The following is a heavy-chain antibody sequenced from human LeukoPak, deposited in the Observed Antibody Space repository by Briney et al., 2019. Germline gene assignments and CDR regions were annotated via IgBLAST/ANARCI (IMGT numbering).Heavy chain of an antibody. D-gene: IGHD3-22*01. V-gene: IGHV1-18*01. CDR2: ISAYNGNT. J-gene: IGHJ5*02. CDR3: ARDLSDYYDSSGYSNWFDP. Sequence: ASVKVSCKASGYTFTSYGISWVRQAPGQGLGWMGWISAYNGNTNYAQKLQGRVTMTTDTSTSTAYMELRSLRSDDTAVYYCARDLSDYYDSSGYSNWFDPWGQGTLVTVSS. CDR1: GYTFTSYG.